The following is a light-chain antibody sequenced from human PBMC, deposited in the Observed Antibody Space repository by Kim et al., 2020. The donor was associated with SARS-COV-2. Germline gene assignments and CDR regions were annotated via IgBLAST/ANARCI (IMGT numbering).Light chain of an antibody. Sequence: EIVLTQSPATLSLSPGERATLSCRASQSVSSYLASYQQKPGQAPRLLLYDASNRATGIPARFSVSGSGTDFTLTISSLEPEDFAVYYCQRQRNGNPRITFGGGTKLDIK. CDR3: QRQRNGNPRIT. CDR2: DAS. V-gene: IGKV3-11*01. J-gene: IGKJ4*01. CDR1: QSVSSY.